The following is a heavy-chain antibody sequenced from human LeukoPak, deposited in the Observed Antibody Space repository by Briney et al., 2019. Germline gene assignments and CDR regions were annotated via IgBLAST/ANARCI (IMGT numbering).Heavy chain of an antibody. CDR3: AKEKTYYYDSSGYREEVYYFDY. D-gene: IGHD3-22*01. CDR1: GFTFSSYW. V-gene: IGHV3-74*01. J-gene: IGHJ4*02. CDR2: INSDGSST. Sequence: GGSLRLSCAASGFTFSSYWMHWVRQAPGKGLVWVSRINSDGSSTSYADSVKGRFTISRDNSKNTLYLQMNSLRAEDTAVYYCAKEKTYYYDSSGYREEVYYFDYWGQGTLVTVSS.